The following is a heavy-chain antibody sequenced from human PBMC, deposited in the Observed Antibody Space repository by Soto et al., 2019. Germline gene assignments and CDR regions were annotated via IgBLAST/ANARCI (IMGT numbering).Heavy chain of an antibody. CDR2: VSYDGSKQ. CDR1: GFTFSNYA. Sequence: QVQLVESGGGVVQPGRSLRVSCAASGFTFSNYAMHGVRQAPGKGLEWVAVVSYDGSKQFYADYVEGRFTISRDSSKSTLYLHMDNLRDEDTAVYYCARDRVYYYDNSGYYNFDYCGQGTLVTVSS. D-gene: IGHD3-22*01. CDR3: ARDRVYYYDNSGYYNFDY. J-gene: IGHJ4*02. V-gene: IGHV3-30-3*01.